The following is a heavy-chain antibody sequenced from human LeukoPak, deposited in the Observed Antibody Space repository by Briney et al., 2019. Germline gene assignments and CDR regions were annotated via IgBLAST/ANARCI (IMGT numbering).Heavy chain of an antibody. CDR2: TYYRSRWYS. D-gene: IGHD5-18*01. J-gene: IGHJ4*02. CDR1: GDSVSSTSAA. V-gene: IGHV6-1*01. CDR3: ARTGYGPQYYFDY. Sequence: SQTLSHTRAIPGDSVSSTSAAWNWIRQSPSRGLEWLGRTYYRSRWYSDSALSVRSRITINPDTSKNQFSRQLNSVTPEDTAVYFCARTGYGPQYYFDYWGQGSLVTVSS.